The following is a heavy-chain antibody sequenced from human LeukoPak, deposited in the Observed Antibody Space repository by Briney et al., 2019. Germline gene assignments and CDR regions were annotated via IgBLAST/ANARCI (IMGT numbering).Heavy chain of an antibody. CDR1: GGSISSYY. CDR3: ARGVDNEDWFDP. V-gene: IGHV4-59*01. Sequence: SETLSLTCTVSGGSISSYYWSWIRQPPGKGLEWIGYIYYSGSTNYNPSLKSRVTISVDTSKNQFSLKLSSVTAADTAVYYCARGVDNEDWFDPWGQGTLVTVSS. CDR2: IYYSGST. D-gene: IGHD5-12*01. J-gene: IGHJ5*02.